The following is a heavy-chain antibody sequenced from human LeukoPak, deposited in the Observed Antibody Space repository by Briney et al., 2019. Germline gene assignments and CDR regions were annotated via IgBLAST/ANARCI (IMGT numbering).Heavy chain of an antibody. CDR3: AKALDGRGHWYERGADY. CDR1: GFTFRSYA. J-gene: IGHJ4*02. Sequence: PGGSLTLSCAASGFTFRSYAMSWVRQVPGEGLEWVATVSGDASQTYDSDSLKGRFTISRNNSKTTVYLRMSSLRAEDTAIYYCAKALDGRGHWYERGADYWGQGTLVAVSS. D-gene: IGHD2-21*02. CDR2: VSGDASQT. V-gene: IGHV3-23*01.